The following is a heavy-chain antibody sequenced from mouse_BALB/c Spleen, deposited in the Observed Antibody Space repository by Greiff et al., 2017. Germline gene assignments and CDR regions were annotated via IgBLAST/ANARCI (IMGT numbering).Heavy chain of an antibody. CDR3: TRNYGSSYGAWFAY. CDR1: GYTFTDYE. CDR2: IDPETGGT. D-gene: IGHD1-1*01. J-gene: IGHJ3*01. V-gene: IGHV1-15*01. Sequence: QVQLQQSGAELVRPGASVTLSCKASGYTFTDYEMHWVKQTPVHGLEWIGAIDPETGGTAYNQKFKGKATLTADKSSSTAYMELRSLTSEDSAVYYCTRNYGSSYGAWFAYWGQGTLVTVSA.